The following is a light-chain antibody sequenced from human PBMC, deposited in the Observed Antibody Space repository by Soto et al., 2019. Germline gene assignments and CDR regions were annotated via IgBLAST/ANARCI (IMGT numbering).Light chain of an antibody. CDR1: SSDVVTYNL. V-gene: IGLV2-23*03. J-gene: IGLJ1*01. CDR2: EGT. Sequence: QSALTQPASVSGSPGQSINISCTGTSSDVVTYNLVSWYQQHPGKAPTVLIYEGTKRPSGVSNRFSGSKSGNTASLTISGLQTDDEADDYCYSSAGSTTFPYVFGPGTKFTVL. CDR3: YSSAGSTTFPYV.